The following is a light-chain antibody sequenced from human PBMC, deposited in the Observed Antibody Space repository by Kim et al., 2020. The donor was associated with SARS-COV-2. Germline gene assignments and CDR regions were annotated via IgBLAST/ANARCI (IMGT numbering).Light chain of an antibody. V-gene: IGKV3-20*01. J-gene: IGKJ5*01. CDR1: QSVSSGD. Sequence: IVLTQSPGTLSLSPGERATLSCRASQSVSSGDLAWYQQKPGQAPKVLIYGTSTRATGTPDRISGSGSGTDFTLTISRLEPEDFAVFYCQHYAASLITFGQGTRLEIK. CDR2: GTS. CDR3: QHYAASLIT.